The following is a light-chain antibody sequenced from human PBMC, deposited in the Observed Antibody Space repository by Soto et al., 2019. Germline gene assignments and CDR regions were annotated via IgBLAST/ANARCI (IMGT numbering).Light chain of an antibody. V-gene: IGKV3-15*01. J-gene: IGKJ1*01. CDR3: QQYNNWTRT. Sequence: EILMTQYPATLSVSPGERATLSCGASQSVSRDLAWYHKKPGEAPRLLIYGASTRATGIPARFSGSGYGTEFTITINSLKYEDFEVYYCQQYNNWTRTFGQGTKVDIK. CDR1: QSVSRD. CDR2: GAS.